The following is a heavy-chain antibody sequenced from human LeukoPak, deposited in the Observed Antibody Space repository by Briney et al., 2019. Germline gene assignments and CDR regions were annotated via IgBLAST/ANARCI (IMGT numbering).Heavy chain of an antibody. V-gene: IGHV3-43D*03. CDR2: VSWDGGTT. D-gene: IGHD5-12*01. Sequence: PGGSLRLSCTASGFSFDDYAMHWVRQAPGRGLEWVCLVSWDGGTTFCADSVEGRFTISRDNTRNSLYLQMGSLRAEDTALYFCAKGYYSGYDSGAFDYWGQGTLVTVSS. J-gene: IGHJ4*02. CDR1: GFSFDDYA. CDR3: AKGYYSGYDSGAFDY.